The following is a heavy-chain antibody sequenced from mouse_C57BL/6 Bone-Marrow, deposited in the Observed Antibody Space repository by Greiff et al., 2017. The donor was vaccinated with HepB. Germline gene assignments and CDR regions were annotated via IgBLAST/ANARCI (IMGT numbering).Heavy chain of an antibody. Sequence: VQLQQSGPELVKPGASVKISCKASGYTFTDYYINWVKQRPGQGLEWIGWIFPGSGSTYYNEKFKGKATLTVDKSSSTAYMLLSSLTSEDSAVYFCARDYGSSHWYFDVWGTGTTVTVSS. D-gene: IGHD1-1*01. CDR1: GYTFTDYY. CDR3: ARDYGSSHWYFDV. CDR2: IFPGSGST. J-gene: IGHJ1*03. V-gene: IGHV1-75*01.